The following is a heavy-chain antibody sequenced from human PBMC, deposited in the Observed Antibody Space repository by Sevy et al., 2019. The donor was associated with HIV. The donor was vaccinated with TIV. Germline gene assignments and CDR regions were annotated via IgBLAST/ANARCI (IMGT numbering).Heavy chain of an antibody. CDR3: AITKDYYDNSGYPFDY. Sequence: ASVKVTSKVFGYTLSELSMHWVRQTPGKGLEWMGRFDPEDGETIYAQKFQGRVAMTEDTSTDTAYMELRSLRSEDTAVFYCAITKDYYDNSGYPFDYWGQGTLVTVSS. V-gene: IGHV1-24*01. CDR2: FDPEDGET. D-gene: IGHD3-22*01. CDR1: GYTLSELS. J-gene: IGHJ4*02.